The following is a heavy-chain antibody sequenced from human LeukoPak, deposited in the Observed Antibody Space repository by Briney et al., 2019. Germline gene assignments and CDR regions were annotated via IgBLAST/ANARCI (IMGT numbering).Heavy chain of an antibody. CDR1: GYTFTSYG. D-gene: IGHD3-10*01. V-gene: IGHV1-18*04. Sequence: GASVKVSCKASGYTFTSYGISWVRQAPGQGLEWMGWISAYNGNTNYAQKLQGRVTMTTDTSTSTAYMELRSLGSDDTAVYYCARESRYYGSGSFDYWGQGTLVTVSS. CDR2: ISAYNGNT. CDR3: ARESRYYGSGSFDY. J-gene: IGHJ4*02.